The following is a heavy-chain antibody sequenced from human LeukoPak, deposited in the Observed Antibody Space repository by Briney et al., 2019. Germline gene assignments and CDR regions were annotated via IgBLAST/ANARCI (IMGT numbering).Heavy chain of an antibody. J-gene: IGHJ6*02. V-gene: IGHV3-74*01. CDR3: ARGALSGYTYALDV. D-gene: IGHD5-24*01. CDR1: GFTFSSYW. CDR2: IDGDGSGS. Sequence: GGSLRLSCAASGFTFSSYWMHWVRQAPGKGLVWVSRIDGDGSGSSYADSVKGRFTISRDNAKNTMYLQMNTLKVEDTAVYYCARGALSGYTYALDVWGRGTTATVTS.